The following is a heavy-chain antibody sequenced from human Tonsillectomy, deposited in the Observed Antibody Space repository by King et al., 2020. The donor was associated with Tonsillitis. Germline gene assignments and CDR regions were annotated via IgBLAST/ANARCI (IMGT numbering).Heavy chain of an antibody. D-gene: IGHD1-26*01. Sequence: VQLVESGAEVKKPGESLKISCKGSGYSFTSYWIGWVRQMPGKGLEWMGIIYPGYSDTRYSPSFQGQVTISADKSISTAYLQWSSLKASDTAMYYCARLGPYLGATRPFDYWGQGTLVTVSS. CDR2: IYPGYSDT. CDR3: ARLGPYLGATRPFDY. CDR1: GYSFTSYW. J-gene: IGHJ4*02. V-gene: IGHV5-51*01.